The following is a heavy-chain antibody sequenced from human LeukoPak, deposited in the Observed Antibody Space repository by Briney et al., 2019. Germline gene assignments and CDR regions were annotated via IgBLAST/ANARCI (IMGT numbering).Heavy chain of an antibody. V-gene: IGHV4-39*01. D-gene: IGHD6-13*01. CDR3: ASGYQYGSSWPADY. CDR1: GGSISSSSYY. Sequence: PSETLSLTCTVSGGSISSSSYYWGWIRQPPGKGLEWIGSIYYSGSTYYNPSLKSRVTISVDTSKNQFSLKLSSVTAADTAVYYCASGYQYGSSWPADYWGQGTLVTVSS. CDR2: IYYSGST. J-gene: IGHJ4*02.